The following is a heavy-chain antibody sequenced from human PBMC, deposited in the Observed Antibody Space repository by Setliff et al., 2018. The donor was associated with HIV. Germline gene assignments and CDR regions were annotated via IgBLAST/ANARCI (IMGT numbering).Heavy chain of an antibody. CDR1: GASINTGGYY. D-gene: IGHD1-1*01. V-gene: IGHV4-31*03. CDR3: GRVTDKSDDPDDY. J-gene: IGHJ4*02. CDR2: IYYSGSA. Sequence: SETLSLTCTVSGASINTGGYYWSWIRQHPGKGLEYIGYIYYSGSAYYSSSLKSRVTLSLDTSENQFSLRLSSVTAADTAVYYCGRVTDKSDDPDDYWGQGTLVTVSS.